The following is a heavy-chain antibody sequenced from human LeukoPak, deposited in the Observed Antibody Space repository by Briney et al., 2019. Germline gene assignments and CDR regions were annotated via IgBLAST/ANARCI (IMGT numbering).Heavy chain of an antibody. CDR3: AKPLSGWYSFDY. V-gene: IGHV3-23*01. CDR1: GFAFSFYA. CDR2: INASGGNT. Sequence: TGGSLRLSCAASGFAFSFYAMSWVRQAPGKGPEWVSTINASGGNTYFAGSVKGRFTISRDNSKNTLYLQMSSLRAEDTAVYYCAKPLSGWYSFDYWGQGTLVTVSS. D-gene: IGHD6-19*01. J-gene: IGHJ4*02.